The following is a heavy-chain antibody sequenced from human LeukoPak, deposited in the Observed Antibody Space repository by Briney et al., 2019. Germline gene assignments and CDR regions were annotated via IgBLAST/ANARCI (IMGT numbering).Heavy chain of an antibody. CDR3: AREAASYYYGSGSYYY. D-gene: IGHD3-10*01. CDR1: GYTFTSYG. V-gene: IGHV1-18*01. CDR2: ISAYNGNT. J-gene: IGHJ4*02. Sequence: GASVKVSCKASGYTFTSYGISWVRQAPGQGLEWMGWISAYNGNTNYAQKLQGRVTMTTDTSTSTAYMELRSLRSDDTAVYYCAREAASYYYGSGSYYYWGQGTLVTVSS.